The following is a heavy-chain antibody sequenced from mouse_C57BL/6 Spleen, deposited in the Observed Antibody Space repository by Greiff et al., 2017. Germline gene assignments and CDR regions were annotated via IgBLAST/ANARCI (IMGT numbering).Heavy chain of an antibody. CDR3: ASLFTTTGDY. V-gene: IGHV1-69*01. CDR2: IDPSDSYT. J-gene: IGHJ2*01. CDR1: GYTFTSYW. Sequence: QVQLQQPGAELVMPGASVKLSCKASGYTFTSYWMHWVKQRPGQGLEWIGGIDPSDSYTNYNQKFKGKSTLTVDKSSSTAYMQLSSLTSEDSAVYYCASLFTTTGDYWGQGTTLTVSS. D-gene: IGHD2-13*01.